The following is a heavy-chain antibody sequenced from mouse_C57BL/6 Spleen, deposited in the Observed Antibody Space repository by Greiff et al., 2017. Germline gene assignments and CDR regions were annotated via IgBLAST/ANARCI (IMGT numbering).Heavy chain of an antibody. Sequence: VMLLQSGPELVKPGASVKISCKASGYAFTSSWMNWVKQRPGKGLEWIGGIYPGDGATNHNGKFKSKATLTADKSSKASYIQHSRLTSEKSAVYCCETRYCYGLDYWGQGTSVTVSS. CDR1: GYAFTSSW. D-gene: IGHD1-1*01. CDR3: ETRYCYGLDY. V-gene: IGHV1-82*01. CDR2: IYPGDGAT. J-gene: IGHJ4*01.